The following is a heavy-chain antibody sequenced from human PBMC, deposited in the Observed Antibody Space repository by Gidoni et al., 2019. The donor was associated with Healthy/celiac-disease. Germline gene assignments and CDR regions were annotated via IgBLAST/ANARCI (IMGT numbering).Heavy chain of an antibody. CDR1: GFTFSSYA. D-gene: IGHD2-15*01. J-gene: IGHJ3*02. CDR3: AKDNWGYCSGGSCPGAFDI. Sequence: EVQLLESGGGLVQPGGSLRLSCAASGFTFSSYAISWVRQAPGKGLEWVSAISGSGGSTYYADSVKGRFTISRDNSKNTLYLQMNSLRAEDTAVYYCAKDNWGYCSGGSCPGAFDIWGQGTMVTVSS. V-gene: IGHV3-23*01. CDR2: ISGSGGST.